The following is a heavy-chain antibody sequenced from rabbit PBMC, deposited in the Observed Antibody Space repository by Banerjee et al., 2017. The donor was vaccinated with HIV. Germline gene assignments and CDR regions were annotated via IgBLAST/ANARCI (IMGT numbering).Heavy chain of an antibody. CDR1: GFSFSSSYY. CDR2: IVAGSSGSS. CDR3: ARAGGFENYFNL. V-gene: IGHV1S45*01. J-gene: IGHJ4*01. D-gene: IGHD1-1*01. Sequence: QEQLEESGGDLVKPEGSLTLTCTASGFSFSSSYYMCWVRQAPGEGLEWIGCIVAGSSGSSYYASWAKGRFTISKTSSTTVTLQLTSLTAADTATYFCARAGGFENYFNLWGQGTLVTVS.